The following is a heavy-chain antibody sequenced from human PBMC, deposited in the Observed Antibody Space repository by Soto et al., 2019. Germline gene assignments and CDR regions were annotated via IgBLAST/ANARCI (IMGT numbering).Heavy chain of an antibody. D-gene: IGHD3-22*01. CDR2: INHSGRV. V-gene: IGHV4-34*01. J-gene: IGHJ5*01. CDR1: GGSFSGHS. Sequence: SGTLSLTCAVYGGSFSGHSWTWIRQSPGKGLEWIGDINHSGRVNYSPSLQSRVTISLDTSKNQFSLTLSAVTAADTAMYYCSTRAYDTNGYYRFDPWGQGTLVTVS. CDR3: STRAYDTNGYYRFDP.